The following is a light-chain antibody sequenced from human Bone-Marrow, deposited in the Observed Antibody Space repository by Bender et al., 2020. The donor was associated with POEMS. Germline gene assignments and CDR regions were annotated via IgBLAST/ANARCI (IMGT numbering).Light chain of an antibody. Sequence: QSALTQPASMSGSPGQSITITCIGTSSDVGRYKYVSWYQCHPGKAPKLILYDVTNQPSGVSDRFSGSKSGNTASLTVSGLQTEDEADYYCASYTSSNSYVFGTGTKVTVL. CDR3: ASYTSSNSYV. CDR2: DVT. CDR1: SSDVGRYKY. J-gene: IGLJ1*01. V-gene: IGLV2-14*03.